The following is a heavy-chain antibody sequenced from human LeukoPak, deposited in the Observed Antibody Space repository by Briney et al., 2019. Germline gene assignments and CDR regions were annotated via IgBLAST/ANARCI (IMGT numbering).Heavy chain of an antibody. Sequence: SCKASGGTFSSYAMHWVRQAPGKGLEWVAVISYDGSNKYYADSVKGRFTISRDNSKNTLYLQMNSLRAEDTAVYYCARVLLQKYSSSSWYYMDVWGKGTTVTVSS. J-gene: IGHJ6*03. D-gene: IGHD6-6*01. CDR3: ARVLLQKYSSSSWYYMDV. CDR2: ISYDGSNK. CDR1: GGTFSSYA. V-gene: IGHV3-30*04.